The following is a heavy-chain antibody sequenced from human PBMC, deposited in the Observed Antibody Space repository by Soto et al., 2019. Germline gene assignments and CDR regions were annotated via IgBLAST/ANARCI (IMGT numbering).Heavy chain of an antibody. V-gene: IGHV1-69*02. CDR3: PSGSTVTTSQYNDAFDI. D-gene: IGHD4-17*01. Sequence: SVKVSCKASGGTFSSYTISWVRQAPGQGLEWMGRIIPILGIANYAQKFQGRVTITADKSTSRAYMELSSLRSGDTGVSYCPSGSTVTTSQYNDAFDIWRQRIMVTVSS. CDR2: IIPILGIA. J-gene: IGHJ3*02. CDR1: GGTFSSYT.